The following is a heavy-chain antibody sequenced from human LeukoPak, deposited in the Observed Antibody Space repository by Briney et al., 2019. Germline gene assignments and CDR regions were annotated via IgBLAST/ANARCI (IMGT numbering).Heavy chain of an antibody. Sequence: PGGSLRLSCAASGFTFSSCAMSWVRQAPGKGLEWVSAINDGGDSTYYADSVTGRFTISRDNSKDTLFLQMHSLRPGDTAVYYCVREDTPATANYWGQGTLVTISS. J-gene: IGHJ4*02. CDR1: GFTFSSCA. V-gene: IGHV3-23*01. CDR3: VREDTPATANY. CDR2: INDGGDST. D-gene: IGHD2-21*02.